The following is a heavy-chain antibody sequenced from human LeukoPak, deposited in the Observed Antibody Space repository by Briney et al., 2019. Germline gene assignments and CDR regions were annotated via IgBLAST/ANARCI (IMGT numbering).Heavy chain of an antibody. CDR3: ARGGSSGFVRLWAMNWFDP. CDR2: INHSGST. Sequence: SETLSLTCAVSGGSFSGYYWSWIRQPPGKGLEWIGEINHSGSTNYNPSLKSRVTISVDTSKNQFSLKLSSVTAADTAVYYCARGGSSGFVRLWAMNWFDPWGQGTLVTVSS. D-gene: IGHD3-22*01. CDR1: GGSFSGYY. J-gene: IGHJ5*02. V-gene: IGHV4-34*01.